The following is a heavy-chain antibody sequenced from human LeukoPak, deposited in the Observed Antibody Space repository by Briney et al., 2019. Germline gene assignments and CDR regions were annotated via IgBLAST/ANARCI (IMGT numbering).Heavy chain of an antibody. V-gene: IGHV3-23*01. Sequence: GGSLRLSCAASGFTFSSYAMSWVRQAPGKGLEWVSGISGSGGSTYYADSVKGRFTISRDNSKNTLYLQMNSLRAEDTAVYYCARDRARGTMVLNYWGQGTLVTVSS. CDR3: ARDRARGTMVLNY. CDR2: ISGSGGST. D-gene: IGHD3-10*01. J-gene: IGHJ4*02. CDR1: GFTFSSYA.